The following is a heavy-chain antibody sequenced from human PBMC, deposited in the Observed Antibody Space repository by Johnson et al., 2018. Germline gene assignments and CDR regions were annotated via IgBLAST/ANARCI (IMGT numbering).Heavy chain of an antibody. D-gene: IGHD4/OR15-4a*01. CDR1: GFTFGDYA. CDR3: AKELKRYYYGMDV. CDR2: IRSKAYGGTT. Sequence: VQLVQSGGGLVQPGRSLRLSCTASGFTFGDYAMSWFRQAPWKGLEWVGFIRSKAYGGTTEYAASVKGRFTISRDDSKTIAYLPMNSLKTEDTAVYYCAKELKRYYYGMDVWGLGTTFTVYS. V-gene: IGHV3-49*03. J-gene: IGHJ6*02.